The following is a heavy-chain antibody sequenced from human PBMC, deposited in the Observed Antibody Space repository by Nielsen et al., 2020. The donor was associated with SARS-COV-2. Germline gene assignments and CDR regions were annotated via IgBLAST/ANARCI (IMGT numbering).Heavy chain of an antibody. CDR1: GFTFSNYT. J-gene: IGHJ3*01. Sequence: GESLKISCAASGFTFSNYTMHWVRQAPGKGLEWVALISYDGDNKYYADSVKGRFTISRDKSKNTLYVQMNSLRAGDTAVYYCARSYDILTGYYVGKDAFDLWGQGTKVTVSS. CDR3: ARSYDILTGYYVGKDAFDL. D-gene: IGHD3-9*01. CDR2: ISYDGDNK. V-gene: IGHV3-30-3*01.